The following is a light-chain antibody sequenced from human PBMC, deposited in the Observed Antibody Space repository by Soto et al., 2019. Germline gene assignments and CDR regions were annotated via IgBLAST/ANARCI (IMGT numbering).Light chain of an antibody. CDR2: KTS. CDR3: KHGNVYSGT. Sequence: DIHMTQSPSTLSASVGDRVTITCRASQSISIWLAWYQQKPGKAPNLLIYKTSSLETGVPSRFSGSGSGTESPHTTGTLQPIVLATNYCKHGNVYSGTFGKGTK. V-gene: IGKV1-5*03. CDR1: QSISIW. J-gene: IGKJ4*01.